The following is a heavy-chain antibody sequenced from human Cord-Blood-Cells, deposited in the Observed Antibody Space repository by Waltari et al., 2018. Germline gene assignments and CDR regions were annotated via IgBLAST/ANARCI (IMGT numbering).Heavy chain of an antibody. CDR2: IIPIFGTA. CDR1: GGSSSSSA. J-gene: IGHJ4*02. D-gene: IGHD6-6*01. V-gene: IGHV1-69*12. Sequence: VQLVQSGAEVKQPGSSVKVSCKDFGGSSSSSATRWVRQAPGQGPEWMGGIIPIFGTANYGQKFQGRVTITADESPGTAYMELSSVRSEDTAVYYWARTGVIYSSSSYYFDCWGQRPLVTVSS. CDR3: ARTGVIYSSSSYYFDC.